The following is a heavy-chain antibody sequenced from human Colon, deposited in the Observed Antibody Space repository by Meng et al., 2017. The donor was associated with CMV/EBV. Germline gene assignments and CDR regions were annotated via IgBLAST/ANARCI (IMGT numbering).Heavy chain of an antibody. CDR3: ARVRRAGNWRLFDY. J-gene: IGHJ4*02. CDR2: IGDSGGAT. Sequence: GGSLRLSCVVSGFSFSNYEMTWVRQAPGKGLESIAHIGDSGGATYYADSVKGRFTISRDNAKNSLYLQMSGLRAGDTSFYYCARVRRAGNWRLFDYWGQGTLVTVSS. D-gene: IGHD3-3*01. CDR1: GFSFSNYE. V-gene: IGHV3-48*03.